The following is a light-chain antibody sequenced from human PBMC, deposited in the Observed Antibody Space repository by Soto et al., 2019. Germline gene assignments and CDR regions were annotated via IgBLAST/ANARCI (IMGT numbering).Light chain of an antibody. CDR3: QQYYTTPRT. CDR2: WAS. Sequence: DIVMTQSPDSLAVSLGERATINCKSSRSLLYSSKNKNYFAWYQQKPGQPPKLLIYWASTRESGVPDRFSGSGSGTDVTLTISSLQAEDVAVYYCQQYYTTPRTFGQGTKLEI. CDR1: RSLLYSSKNKNY. J-gene: IGKJ2*01. V-gene: IGKV4-1*01.